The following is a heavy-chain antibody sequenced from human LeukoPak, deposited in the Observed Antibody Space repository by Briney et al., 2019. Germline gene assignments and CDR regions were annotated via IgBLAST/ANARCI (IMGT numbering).Heavy chain of an antibody. CDR2: ISSSSSYI. CDR3: ANLRGRLRLTDAFDI. V-gene: IGHV3-21*01. J-gene: IGHJ3*02. CDR1: GFTFSSYS. D-gene: IGHD5-12*01. Sequence: PGGSLRLSCAASGFTFSSYSMNWVRQAPGKGLEWVSSISSSSSYIYYADSVKGRFTISRDNSKNTLYLQMNSLRAEDTAVYYCANLRGRLRLTDAFDIWGQGTMVTVSS.